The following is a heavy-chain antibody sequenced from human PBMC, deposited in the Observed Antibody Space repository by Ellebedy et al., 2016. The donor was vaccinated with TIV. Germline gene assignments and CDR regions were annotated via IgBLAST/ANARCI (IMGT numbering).Heavy chain of an antibody. CDR2: LIGSGGSV. D-gene: IGHD6-19*01. CDR1: GFTFKSYP. V-gene: IGHV3-23*01. CDR3: AKRGDNSGTYFIDY. Sequence: PGGSLRLSCAVSGFTFKSYPMSWIRYAPGQGLEWVSQLIGSGGSVFYADSVKGRFTTSRDNFRNRVYLQMDSLRADDTAVYYCAKRGDNSGTYFIDYWGQGTLVTVSA. J-gene: IGHJ4*02.